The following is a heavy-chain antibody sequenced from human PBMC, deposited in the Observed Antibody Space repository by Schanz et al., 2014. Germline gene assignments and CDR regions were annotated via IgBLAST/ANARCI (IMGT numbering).Heavy chain of an antibody. Sequence: VQLVESGGGVVQPGRSLRLSCAASGFTFSSYSMNWVRQAPGKGLEWVSSISSSSSYIYYADSVKGRFTVSRDSGQNSLYLQMNSLRAGDTAVYYCAKARRKSNCSGGRCFHYSYYGMDVWGQGTTVTVSS. D-gene: IGHD2-15*01. CDR3: AKARRKSNCSGGRCFHYSYYGMDV. CDR1: GFTFSSYS. V-gene: IGHV3-21*04. J-gene: IGHJ6*02. CDR2: ISSSSSYI.